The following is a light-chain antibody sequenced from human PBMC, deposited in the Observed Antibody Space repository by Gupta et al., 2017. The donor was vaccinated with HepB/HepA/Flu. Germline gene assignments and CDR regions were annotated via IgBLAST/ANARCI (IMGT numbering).Light chain of an antibody. CDR3: EQGKPWPIT. V-gene: IGKV2-30*02. J-gene: IGKJ4*01. Sequence: DVVMTQSPLFLPVTLGQPASISCRSSQSLVHSDGNTFLHWFQQRPGQSPRRLIYRGSNRDSGVPDRFSGSGSGTDFTLKISMVDAEDVGIYYCEQGKPWPITFGRGTKLEIK. CDR1: QSLVHSDGNTF. CDR2: RGS.